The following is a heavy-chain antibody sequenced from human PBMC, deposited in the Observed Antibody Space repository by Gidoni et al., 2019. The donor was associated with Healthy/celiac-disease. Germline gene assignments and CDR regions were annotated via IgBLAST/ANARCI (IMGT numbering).Heavy chain of an antibody. CDR1: AFTFSSSA. D-gene: IGHD3-3*01. CDR2: ISGSGGST. J-gene: IGHJ4*02. CDR3: AKDHLFGRPGY. Sequence: EVQLLESGGGWVQPGGSLRLSCAASAFTFSSSAMSWVRQVPGKGLEWVSAISGSGGSTYDADSVKGRFTISRDNSKNTLYLQMNSLRAEDTAVYYCAKDHLFGRPGYWGQGTLVTVSS. V-gene: IGHV3-23*01.